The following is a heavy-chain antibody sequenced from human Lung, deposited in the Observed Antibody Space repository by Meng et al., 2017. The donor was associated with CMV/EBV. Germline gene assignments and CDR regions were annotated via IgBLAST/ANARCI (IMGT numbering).Heavy chain of an antibody. J-gene: IGHJ4*02. CDR1: GFTFSDYY. Sequence: SXAASGFTFSDYYMSWVRQAPGKGLEWVSYISSSGHFIFYADSVKGRFTISRDNAKNSLFLRMNSLSAEDTAVYYCAKDFMFYYNSRAYSNFDSWXQGTLVTVSS. D-gene: IGHD3-22*01. V-gene: IGHV3-11*04. CDR3: AKDFMFYYNSRAYSNFDS. CDR2: ISSSGHFI.